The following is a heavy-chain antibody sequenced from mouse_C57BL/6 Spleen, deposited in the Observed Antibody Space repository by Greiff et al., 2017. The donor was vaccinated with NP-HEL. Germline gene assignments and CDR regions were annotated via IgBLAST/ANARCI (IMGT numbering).Heavy chain of an antibody. CDR1: GYTFTSYW. J-gene: IGHJ2*01. CDR2: IDPSDSYT. D-gene: IGHD1-1*01. V-gene: IGHV1-69*01. CDR3: AAFYYGSSYAFDY. Sequence: QVQLQQPGAELVMPGASVKLSCKASGYTFTSYWMHWVKQRPGQGLEWIGEIDPSDSYTNYNQKFKGKSTLTVDKSSSTAYMQLSSLTSEDSAVYYCAAFYYGSSYAFDYWGQGTTLTVSS.